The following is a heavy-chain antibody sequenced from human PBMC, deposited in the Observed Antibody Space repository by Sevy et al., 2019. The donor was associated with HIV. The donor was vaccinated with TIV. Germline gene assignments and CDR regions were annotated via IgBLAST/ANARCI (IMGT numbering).Heavy chain of an antibody. D-gene: IGHD5-12*01. CDR3: AKDSGDSCYDLYGYYYYGMDV. Sequence: GGSLRLSCAASGFTFSSYGMHWVRQAPGKGLEWVAFIRYDGSNKYYADSVKGRFTISRDNSKNTLYLQMNSLRAEDTAVYYCAKDSGDSCYDLYGYYYYGMDVWGQGTTVTVSS. CDR1: GFTFSSYG. V-gene: IGHV3-30*02. J-gene: IGHJ6*02. CDR2: IRYDGSNK.